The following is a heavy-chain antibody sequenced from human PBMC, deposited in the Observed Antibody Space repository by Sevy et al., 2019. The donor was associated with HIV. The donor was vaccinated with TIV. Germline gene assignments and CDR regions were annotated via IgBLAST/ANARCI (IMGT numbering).Heavy chain of an antibody. CDR3: ARLRYCSSTSCYMIDY. J-gene: IGHJ4*02. CDR2: LDPSDSYT. Sequence: GESLKISCKGSGYSFTSYWISWVRQMPGKGLEWMGRLDPSDSYTNSSPSFQGHVTISADKSISTAYLQWSSLKASDTAMYYCARLRYCSSTSCYMIDYWGQGTLVTVSS. D-gene: IGHD2-2*02. V-gene: IGHV5-10-1*01. CDR1: GYSFTSYW.